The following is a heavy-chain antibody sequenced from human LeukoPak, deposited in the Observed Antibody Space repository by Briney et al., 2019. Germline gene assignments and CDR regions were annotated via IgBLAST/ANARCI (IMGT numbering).Heavy chain of an antibody. V-gene: IGHV3-48*01. D-gene: IGHD6-13*01. CDR1: GFTFSSYS. CDR3: AREMRIAGIVFDY. CDR2: ISSSSSTI. Sequence: GGSLRLSCAASGFTFSSYSMNWVRQAPGKGLEWVSYISSSSSTIYYADSVKGRFTISRDNAKNSLYLQMNSLRAEDTAVYYCAREMRIAGIVFDYWGQGTLVTVSS. J-gene: IGHJ4*02.